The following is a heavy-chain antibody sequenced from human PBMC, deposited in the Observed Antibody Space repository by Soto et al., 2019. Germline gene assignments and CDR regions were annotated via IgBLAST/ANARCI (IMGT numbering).Heavy chain of an antibody. J-gene: IGHJ6*02. CDR2: IYYSGST. CDR1: GGSISSSSYY. CDR3: ARYSYGWRDYYYYGMDV. Sequence: PSETLSLTCTVSGGSISSSSYYWGWIRQPPGKGLEWIGSIYYSGSTYYNPSLKSRVTISVDTSKNQFSLKLSSVTAADTAVYYCARYSYGWRDYYYYGMDVWGQGTTVTVSS. D-gene: IGHD5-18*01. V-gene: IGHV4-39*01.